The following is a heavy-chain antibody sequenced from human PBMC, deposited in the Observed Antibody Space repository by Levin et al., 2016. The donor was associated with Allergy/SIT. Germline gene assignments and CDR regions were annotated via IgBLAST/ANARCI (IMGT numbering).Heavy chain of an antibody. CDR3: ARSTYYDFWSGQTFDY. J-gene: IGHJ4*02. CDR1: GGTFSSYA. V-gene: IGHV1-69*13. D-gene: IGHD3-3*01. Sequence: SVKVSCKASGGTFSSYAISWVRQAPGQGLEWMGGIIPIFGTANYAQKFQGRVTITADESTSTAYMELSSLRSEDTAVYYCARSTYYDFWSGQTFDYWGQGTLVTVSS. CDR2: IIPIFGTA.